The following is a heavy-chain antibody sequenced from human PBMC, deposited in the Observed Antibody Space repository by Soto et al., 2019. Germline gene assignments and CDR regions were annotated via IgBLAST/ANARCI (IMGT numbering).Heavy chain of an antibody. CDR3: ARREGEYPYGIDV. Sequence: NPSETLSLTCTVSGGSISSYYWSWIRQPPGKGLEWIGYIYYSGSTNYNPSLKSRVTIAVDTSKNQFSLKLSSVTAADTAVYYCARREGEYPYGIDVCGQGTTVTVSS. V-gene: IGHV4-59*01. CDR1: GGSISSYY. J-gene: IGHJ6*02. CDR2: IYYSGST. D-gene: IGHD3-16*01.